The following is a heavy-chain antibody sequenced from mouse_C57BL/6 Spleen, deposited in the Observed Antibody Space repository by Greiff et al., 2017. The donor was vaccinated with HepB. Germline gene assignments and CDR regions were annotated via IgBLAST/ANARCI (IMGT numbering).Heavy chain of an antibody. CDR1: GYTFTSYG. D-gene: IGHD4-1*01. J-gene: IGHJ2*01. CDR2: IYPRSGNT. Sequence: QVQLQQSGAELARPGASVKLSCKASGYTFTSYGISWVKQRTGQGLEWIGEIYPRSGNTYYNEKFKGKATLTADKSSSTAYMELRSLTSEDSAVYFCLTGIDYWGQSTTLTVSS. CDR3: LTGIDY. V-gene: IGHV1-81*01.